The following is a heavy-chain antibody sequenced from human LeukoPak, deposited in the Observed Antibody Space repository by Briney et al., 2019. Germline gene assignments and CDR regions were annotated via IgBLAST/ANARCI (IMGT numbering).Heavy chain of an antibody. Sequence: ASVKVSCKASGYTFTGYYMHWVRQAPGQGLEWMGWINPNSGGTNYAQKFQGRVTMTRDTSISTAYMELSRLRSDDTAVYYCARDLSDYGDLLGYYYYGMDVWGQETTVTVSS. CDR2: INPNSGGT. CDR3: ARDLSDYGDLLGYYYYGMDV. J-gene: IGHJ6*02. CDR1: GYTFTGYY. D-gene: IGHD4-17*01. V-gene: IGHV1-2*02.